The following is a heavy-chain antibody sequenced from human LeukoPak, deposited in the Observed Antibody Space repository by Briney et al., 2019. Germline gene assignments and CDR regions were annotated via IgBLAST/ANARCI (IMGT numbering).Heavy chain of an antibody. J-gene: IGHJ5*02. CDR2: INPSGDGT. D-gene: IGHD1-14*01. Sequence: ASVKVSCKASGHTFTTYYVHLVRQAPGQGLEWMGVINPSGDGTNYPQRFQGRVTLTRDTSTSTVYMGLGSLRSEDTAIYYCAKETPNTGWFDPWGQGTLVTVSS. CDR1: GHTFTTYY. CDR3: AKETPNTGWFDP. V-gene: IGHV1-46*01.